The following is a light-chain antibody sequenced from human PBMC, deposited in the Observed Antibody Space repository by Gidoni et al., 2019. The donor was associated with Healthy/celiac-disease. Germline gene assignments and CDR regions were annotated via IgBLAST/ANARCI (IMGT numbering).Light chain of an antibody. V-gene: IGKV3-11*01. CDR2: DAS. CDR3: QQRSNWPGT. Sequence: EIVLTQSPATLSLSPGERATLSCRASQSVSGYLAWHQQKPGQAPRLLLYDASHRATGIPARFSGSGSGTDFTLTIGSLEPEDFAVYYCQQRSNWPGTFGQGTKVEIK. CDR1: QSVSGY. J-gene: IGKJ2*01.